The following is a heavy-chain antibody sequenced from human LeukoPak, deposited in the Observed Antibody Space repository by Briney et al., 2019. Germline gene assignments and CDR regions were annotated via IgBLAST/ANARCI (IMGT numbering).Heavy chain of an antibody. Sequence: PGGSLRLSCAASGFTFNTYTMNWVRQAPGKGLEWVSSISNIGTYIYYADSVKGRFTISRDNAKNSPYLQMNSLRAEDTAVYYCARSGVAGFDYWGQGTLVTVSS. CDR2: ISNIGTYI. CDR3: ARSGVAGFDY. D-gene: IGHD2-15*01. J-gene: IGHJ4*02. V-gene: IGHV3-21*01. CDR1: GFTFNTYT.